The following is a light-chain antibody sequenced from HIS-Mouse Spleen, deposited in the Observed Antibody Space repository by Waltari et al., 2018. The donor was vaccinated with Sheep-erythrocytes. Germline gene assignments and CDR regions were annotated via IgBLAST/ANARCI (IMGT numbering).Light chain of an antibody. CDR3: CSYAGSSTWV. J-gene: IGLJ3*02. CDR2: EGS. CDR1: SRYVGRYNL. Sequence: QSALTQPASLSGSPGQSLTIPCPGTSRYVGRYNLVSWYQQHPGKAPKLMIYEGSKRPSGVSNRFSGSKSGNTASLTISGLQAEDEADYYCCSYAGSSTWVFGGGTKLTVL. V-gene: IGLV2-23*01.